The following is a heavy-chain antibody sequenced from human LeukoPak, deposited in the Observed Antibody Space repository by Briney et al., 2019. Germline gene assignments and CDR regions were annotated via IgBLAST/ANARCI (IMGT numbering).Heavy chain of an antibody. J-gene: IGHJ6*03. CDR1: GGTFSSYA. Sequence: SVKVSCKASGGTFSSYAISWVRQAPGQGLEWMGGIIPIFGTANYAQKFQGRVTITADESTSTAYMELSSLRSEDTAVYYCARGVGVAAAGTYYYYYMDVWGKGTTVTISS. D-gene: IGHD6-13*01. CDR2: IIPIFGTA. V-gene: IGHV1-69*13. CDR3: ARGVGVAAAGTYYYYYMDV.